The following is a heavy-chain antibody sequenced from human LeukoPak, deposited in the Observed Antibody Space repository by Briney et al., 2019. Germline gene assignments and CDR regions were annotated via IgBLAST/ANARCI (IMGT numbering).Heavy chain of an antibody. V-gene: IGHV4-59*08. CDR3: ARATRSRSGGYNFDS. CDR2: IFYSGGT. CDR1: GGSLSNYY. Sequence: SETLSLTCTVSGGSLSNYYWSWIRQPPGKGLEWIGYIFYSGGTNYNPSLQSRVTISVDMSKNQFSLKLQSLTAADTAVYYCARATRSRSGGYNFDSWGQGTLVTVSS. J-gene: IGHJ5*01. D-gene: IGHD2-15*01.